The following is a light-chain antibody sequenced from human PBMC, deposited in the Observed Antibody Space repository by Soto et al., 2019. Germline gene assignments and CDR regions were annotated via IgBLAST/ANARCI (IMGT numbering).Light chain of an antibody. V-gene: IGKV1-5*03. CDR2: KAS. CDR3: QQYNSYPWT. J-gene: IGKJ1*01. CDR1: QSISSW. Sequence: DIQMTQSPSTLSASVGDRVNITCRASQSISSWLAWYQQKPGKAPKLLIYKASSLESGDPSRFSGSGSGTEFTLTISSLQPDDFATYYCQQYNSYPWTFGQGTKVEIK.